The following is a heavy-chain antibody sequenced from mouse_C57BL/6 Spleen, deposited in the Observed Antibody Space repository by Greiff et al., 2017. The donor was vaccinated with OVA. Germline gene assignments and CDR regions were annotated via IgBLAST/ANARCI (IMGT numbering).Heavy chain of an antibody. J-gene: IGHJ3*01. CDR1: GFNIKDDY. CDR3: TTRAVVTNAY. CDR2: IDPENGDT. V-gene: IGHV14-4*01. D-gene: IGHD2-5*01. Sequence: VQLQQSGAELVRPGASVKLSCTASGFNIKDDYMHWVKQRPEQGLEWIGWIDPENGDTEYASKFQGKATITADTSSNTAYLQLSSLTSEDTAVYYCTTRAVVTNAYWGQGTLVTVSA.